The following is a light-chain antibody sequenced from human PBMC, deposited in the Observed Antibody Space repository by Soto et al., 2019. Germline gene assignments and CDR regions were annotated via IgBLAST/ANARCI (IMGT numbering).Light chain of an antibody. Sequence: EIVLTQSPGTLSLSPGERATLSCRASQSVSSSYLAWYQQKPGQAPRLLIYGASSRATGIPDRFSGSGSGTDFTLTISRLEHEEFAVYYCQQYGSSLLTFGGGTKVEIK. V-gene: IGKV3-20*01. CDR3: QQYGSSLLT. CDR1: QSVSSSY. CDR2: GAS. J-gene: IGKJ4*01.